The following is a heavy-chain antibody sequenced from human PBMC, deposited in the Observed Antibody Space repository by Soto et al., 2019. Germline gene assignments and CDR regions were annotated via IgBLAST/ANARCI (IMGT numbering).Heavy chain of an antibody. J-gene: IGHJ6*02. Sequence: QVQLVESGGGVVQPGRSLRLSCAASGFTFSSYGMHWVRQAPGKGLEWVAVISYDGSNKYYADSVKGRFNISRDNCKNTLYLQMNSLRAEDTAVYYCAKGPAIVLVPAAMNYYYGMDVVGQGTTVTVSS. V-gene: IGHV3-30*18. CDR1: GFTFSSYG. CDR3: AKGPAIVLVPAAMNYYYGMDV. D-gene: IGHD2-2*01. CDR2: ISYDGSNK.